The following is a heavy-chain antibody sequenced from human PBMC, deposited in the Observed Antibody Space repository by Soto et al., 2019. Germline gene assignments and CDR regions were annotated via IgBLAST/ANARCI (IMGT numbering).Heavy chain of an antibody. CDR2: IKQDGSEK. D-gene: IGHD1-26*01. J-gene: IGHJ4*02. CDR1: GFTFSSYW. CDR3: ARGGGSYQARDY. V-gene: IGHV3-7*04. Sequence: GGSLRLSCAASGFTFSSYWMTWVRQAPGKGLEWVANIKQDGSEKYYVDSVTGRFTISRDNAKNSLFLQMNSLRTEDTAVYYCARGGGSYQARDYWGQGTLVTVSS.